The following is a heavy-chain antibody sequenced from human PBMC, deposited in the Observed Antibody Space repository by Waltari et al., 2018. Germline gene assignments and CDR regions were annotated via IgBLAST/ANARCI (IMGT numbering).Heavy chain of an antibody. J-gene: IGHJ2*01. Sequence: QLQLQESGPGLVKPSETLSLTCTVSGGSISSSSYYWGWIRQPPGKGLEWIGSIYYSGSTYYNPSLKSRVTISVDTSKNQFSLKLSSVTAADTAVYYCARQFGVRIAAPYWYFDLWGRGTLVTVSS. V-gene: IGHV4-39*01. CDR2: IYYSGST. D-gene: IGHD6-6*01. CDR1: GGSISSSSYY. CDR3: ARQFGVRIAAPYWYFDL.